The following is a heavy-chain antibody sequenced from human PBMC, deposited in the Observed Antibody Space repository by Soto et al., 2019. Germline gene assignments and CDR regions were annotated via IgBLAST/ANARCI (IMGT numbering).Heavy chain of an antibody. V-gene: IGHV4-59*01. CDR1: GGSISSYY. CDR3: ARDRGGSHDY. J-gene: IGHJ4*02. Sequence: NPSETLSLTCTVSGGSISSYYWSWIRQPPGKGLEWIGYIYYSGSTNYNPSLKSRVTISVDTSKNQFSLKLSSVTAADTAVYYCARDRGGSHDYWGQGTLVTVS. CDR2: IYYSGST. D-gene: IGHD3-10*01.